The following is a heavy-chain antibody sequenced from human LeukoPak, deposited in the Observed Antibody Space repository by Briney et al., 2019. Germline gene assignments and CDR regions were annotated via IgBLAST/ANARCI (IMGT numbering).Heavy chain of an antibody. V-gene: IGHV3-74*01. CDR1: GFTFSSYW. CDR2: IHPDGKNT. D-gene: IGHD3-10*01. CDR3: ATYMDTVRYDAFDV. Sequence: GGSLRLSCAASGFTFSSYWMDWVRQAPGKGLVWVSRIHPDGKNTAYADSVKGRFTISRDNARNTLFLQMNSLRAEDAAVYYCATYMDTVRYDAFDVWGQGTMVTVSS. J-gene: IGHJ3*01.